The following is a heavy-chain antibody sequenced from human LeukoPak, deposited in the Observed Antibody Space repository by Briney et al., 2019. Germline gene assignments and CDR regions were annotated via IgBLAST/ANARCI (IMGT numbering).Heavy chain of an antibody. CDR2: IYHSGST. CDR1: GYSISSGYY. J-gene: IGHJ4*02. CDR3: ARQMYCGGDCYSFDY. V-gene: IGHV4-38-2*02. D-gene: IGHD2-21*02. Sequence: PSETLSLTCTVSGYSISSGYYWGWIRQPPGKGLEWIGSIYHSGSTYYNPSLKSRVTISVDTSKNQFSLKLSSVTAADTAVYYCARQMYCGGDCYSFDYWGQGTLVTVSS.